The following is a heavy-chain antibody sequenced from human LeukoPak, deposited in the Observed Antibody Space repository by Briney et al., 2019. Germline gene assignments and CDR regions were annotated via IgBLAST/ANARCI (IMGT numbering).Heavy chain of an antibody. J-gene: IGHJ4*02. D-gene: IGHD4-23*01. CDR2: ISYDGSNK. Sequence: PGGSLRLSCAASGFTFSSYSMNWVRQAPGKGLEWVAVISYDGSNKYYADSVKGRFTISRDNSKNTLYLQMNSLRAEDTAVYYCARDRVTNFDYWGQGTLVTVSS. V-gene: IGHV3-30*03. CDR3: ARDRVTNFDY. CDR1: GFTFSSYS.